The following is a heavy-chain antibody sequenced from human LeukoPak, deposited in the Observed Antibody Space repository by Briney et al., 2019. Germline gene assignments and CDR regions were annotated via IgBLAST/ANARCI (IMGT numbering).Heavy chain of an antibody. CDR2: ISGSGGST. J-gene: IGHJ6*03. V-gene: IGHV3-23*01. Sequence: HPGGSLRLSCAASGFTFSSYAMSWVRQAPGKGLEWVSAISGSGGSTYYADSVKGRFTISRDNSKNTLYLQMNSLRAEDTAVYYCAKDIVQGYCSSTSCRHYYYYYMDVWGKGTTVTVSS. D-gene: IGHD2-2*01. CDR1: GFTFSSYA. CDR3: AKDIVQGYCSSTSCRHYYYYYMDV.